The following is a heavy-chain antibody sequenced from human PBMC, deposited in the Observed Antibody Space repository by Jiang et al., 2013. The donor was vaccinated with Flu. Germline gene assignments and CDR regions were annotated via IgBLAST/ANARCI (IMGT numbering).Heavy chain of an antibody. V-gene: IGHV4-59*01. J-gene: IGHJ5*02. Sequence: LLKPSETLSLTCTVSGISISNFYWSWIRQSPGEGLEWIAYIYYSGTINYNPSLKSRVSMSVDTSKNQFSLKLKSVTAADTAVYYCASCRDGYGWFDAWGQGTLVTVSS. CDR1: GISISNFY. D-gene: IGHD5-24*01. CDR2: IYYSGTI. CDR3: ASCRDGYGWFDA.